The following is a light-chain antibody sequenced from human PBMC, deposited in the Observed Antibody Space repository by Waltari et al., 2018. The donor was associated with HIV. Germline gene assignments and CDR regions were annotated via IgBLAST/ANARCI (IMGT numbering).Light chain of an antibody. CDR2: GAS. CDR3: QQYNNWSGTYT. J-gene: IGKJ2*01. CDR1: QSVSSN. Sequence: EIVMTQSPATLSVSPGERATLSCRASQSVSSNLAWYQQKPGQAPRLLIYGASTRATGIPARFSGSGSGTEFTLTISSLQSEDFAVYYCQQYNNWSGTYTFGQGTKLEIK. V-gene: IGKV3-15*01.